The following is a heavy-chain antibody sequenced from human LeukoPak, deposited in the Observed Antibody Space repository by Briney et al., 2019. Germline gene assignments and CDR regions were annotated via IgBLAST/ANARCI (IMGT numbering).Heavy chain of an antibody. CDR2: IYYSGST. V-gene: IGHV4-59*01. CDR3: ASIKAATPWYFDY. Sequence: NPSETLSLTCTVSGGSISSYYWSWIRQPPGKGLEWIGYIYYSGSTNYNPSLRSRVTISVDTSKNQFSLKLSSVTAADTAVYYCASIKAATPWYFDYWGQGTLVTVSS. D-gene: IGHD6-25*01. CDR1: GGSISSYY. J-gene: IGHJ4*02.